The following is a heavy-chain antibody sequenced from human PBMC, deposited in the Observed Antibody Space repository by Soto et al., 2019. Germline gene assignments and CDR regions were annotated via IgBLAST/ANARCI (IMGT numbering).Heavy chain of an antibody. CDR2: INDDGIST. Sequence: GGSRILSCAASGFTFSMYWMHWVRPVPGKGPEWVSRINDDGISTNYADSVKGRFTISRDNAKNTLYLQMNALRVEDTAVYYCTRGPRSTPTGTGAFWGQGTLVTVSS. J-gene: IGHJ4*02. V-gene: IGHV3-74*01. D-gene: IGHD1-1*01. CDR1: GFTFSMYW. CDR3: TRGPRSTPTGTGAF.